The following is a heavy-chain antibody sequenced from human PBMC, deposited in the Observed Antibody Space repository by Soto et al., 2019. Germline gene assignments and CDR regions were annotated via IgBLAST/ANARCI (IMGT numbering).Heavy chain of an antibody. J-gene: IGHJ5*02. CDR3: AKEVLWFGEFSAGFDP. V-gene: IGHV3-23*01. Sequence: PGGSLRLSCAASGFTFSSYAMSWVRQAPGKGLEWVSAISGSGGSTYYADSVKGRFTISRDNSKNTLYLQMNSLRAEDTAVYYCAKEVLWFGEFSAGFDPWGQGTLVTVSS. CDR2: ISGSGGST. D-gene: IGHD3-10*01. CDR1: GFTFSSYA.